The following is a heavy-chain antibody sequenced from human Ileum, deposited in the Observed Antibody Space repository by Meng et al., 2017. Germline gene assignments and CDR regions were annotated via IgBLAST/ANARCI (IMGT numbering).Heavy chain of an antibody. V-gene: IGHV1-69*05. CDR1: GGTFSSYA. CDR3: ARDRGRLLYAFAI. Sequence: SVKVSCKASGGTFSSYAISWVRQAPGQGLEWMGGIIPIFGTANYAQKFQGRVTITTDESTSTAYMELSSLRSEDTAVYYCARDRGRLLYAFAIWGQGTMVTVSS. CDR2: IIPIFGTA. J-gene: IGHJ3*02. D-gene: IGHD2-15*01.